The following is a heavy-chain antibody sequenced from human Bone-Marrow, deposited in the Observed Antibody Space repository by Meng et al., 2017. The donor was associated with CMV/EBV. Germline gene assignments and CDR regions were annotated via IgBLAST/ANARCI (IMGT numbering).Heavy chain of an antibody. V-gene: IGHV1-69*05. CDR3: ATPTSPPGLPFFVGMDV. CDR2: IIPIFGTA. D-gene: IGHD1-1*01. Sequence: SVKVSCKASGGTFSSYAISWVRQAPGQGLEWMGGIIPIFGTANYAQKFQGRVTITTDESTSTAYMEVSSLTSEDTAVYYCATPTSPPGLPFFVGMDVWGQGTTVTVSS. CDR1: GGTFSSYA. J-gene: IGHJ6*02.